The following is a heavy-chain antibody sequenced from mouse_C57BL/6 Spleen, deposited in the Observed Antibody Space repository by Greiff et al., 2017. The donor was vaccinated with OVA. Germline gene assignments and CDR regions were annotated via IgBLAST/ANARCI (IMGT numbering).Heavy chain of an antibody. CDR2: IDPSDSET. J-gene: IGHJ4*01. Sequence: QVHVKQSGAELVRPGSSVKLSCKASGYTFTSYWMHWVKQRPIQGLEWIGNIDPSDSETHYNQKFKDKATLTVDKSSSTAYMQLSSLTSEDSAVYYCARPNGYYPYYAMDYWGQGTSVTVSS. CDR1: GYTFTSYW. CDR3: ARPNGYYPYYAMDY. D-gene: IGHD2-3*01. V-gene: IGHV1-52*01.